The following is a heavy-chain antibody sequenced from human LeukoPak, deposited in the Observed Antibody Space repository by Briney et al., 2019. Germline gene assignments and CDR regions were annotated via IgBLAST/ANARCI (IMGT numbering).Heavy chain of an antibody. Sequence: PSETLSLTCTVSGSSISSYYWSWIRQPPGKGLEWIGYIYYSGSTNYNPSLKSRVTISVDTSKNQFSLKLSSVTAADTAVYYCAMGGGGSGYYATYWGQGTLVTVSS. J-gene: IGHJ4*02. CDR2: IYYSGST. CDR1: GSSISSYY. CDR3: AMGGGGSGYYATY. V-gene: IGHV4-59*01. D-gene: IGHD3-22*01.